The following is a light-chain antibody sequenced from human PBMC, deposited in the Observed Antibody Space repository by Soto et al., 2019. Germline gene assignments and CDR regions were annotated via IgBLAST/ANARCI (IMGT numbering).Light chain of an antibody. CDR1: QSVSSGH. CDR3: QQYGGSPPIT. V-gene: IGKV3-20*01. Sequence: EIVLSQSPGTLSLSPGERATLSCRASQSVSSGHLAWYQQKPGQAPRLLIYGASSRATGIPDRFSGSGSGTDFALTISRLEPEDFAVYYCQQYGGSPPITFGQGTRLEIK. J-gene: IGKJ5*01. CDR2: GAS.